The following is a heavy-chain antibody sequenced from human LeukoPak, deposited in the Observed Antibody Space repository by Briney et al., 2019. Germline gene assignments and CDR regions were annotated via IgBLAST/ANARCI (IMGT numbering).Heavy chain of an antibody. CDR1: GGSISSYY. D-gene: IGHD3-22*01. CDR3: ARGTYYYDSSGYYRTVLQLHYFDY. CDR2: IYYSGST. V-gene: IGHV4-59*01. J-gene: IGHJ4*02. Sequence: SETLSLTCTVSGGSISSYYWSWIRQPPGKRLEWIGYIYYSGSTSYNPSLKSRVTISVDTSKNQFSLKLSSVTAADTAVYYCARGTYYYDSSGYYRTVLQLHYFDYWGQGTLVTVSS.